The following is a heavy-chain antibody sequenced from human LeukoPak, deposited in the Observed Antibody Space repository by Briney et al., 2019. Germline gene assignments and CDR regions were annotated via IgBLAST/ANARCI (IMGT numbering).Heavy chain of an antibody. CDR1: GYTFTSYD. CDR3: ARDWSVVVTAIDYYYYYGMDV. CDR2: MNLNSGNT. V-gene: IGHV1-8*01. J-gene: IGHJ6*02. D-gene: IGHD2-21*02. Sequence: ASVKVSCKASGYTFTSYDINWVRQATGQGLEWMGWMNLNSGNTGYAQKFQGRVTMTRNTSISTAYMELSSLRSEDTAVYYCARDWSVVVTAIDYYYYYGMDVWGQGTTVTVSS.